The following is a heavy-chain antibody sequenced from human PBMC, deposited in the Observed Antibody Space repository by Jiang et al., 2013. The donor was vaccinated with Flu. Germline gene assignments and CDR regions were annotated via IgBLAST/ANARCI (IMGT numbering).Heavy chain of an antibody. CDR2: INTNTGNP. CDR1: GYTFTSYA. D-gene: IGHD3-9*01. V-gene: IGHV7-4-1*01. CDR3: ARVLRYYDILTGYYPQDYYYGMDV. J-gene: IGHJ6*02. Sequence: SELKKPGASVKVSCKASGYTFTSYAMNWVRQASGQGLEWMGWINTNTGNPTYAQGFTGRFVFSLDTSVSTAYLQICSLKAEDTAVYYCARVLRYYDILTGYYPQDYYYGMDVWGQGTTVTVSS.